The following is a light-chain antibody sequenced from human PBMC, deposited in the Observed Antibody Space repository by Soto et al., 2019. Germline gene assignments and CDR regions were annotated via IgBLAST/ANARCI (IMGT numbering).Light chain of an antibody. CDR1: SSDVGGYNY. CDR3: NSYRSMSTLV. V-gene: IGLV2-14*01. J-gene: IGLJ1*01. CDR2: EVT. Sequence: QSVLTQPASVSGSPGQSITIYCTGTSSDVGGYNYVSWYQQHPGKAPKLLIHEVTTRPSGVSNRFSGSKSGNTASLTISGLQAEDEADYYCNSYRSMSTLVCGTGTKVTVL.